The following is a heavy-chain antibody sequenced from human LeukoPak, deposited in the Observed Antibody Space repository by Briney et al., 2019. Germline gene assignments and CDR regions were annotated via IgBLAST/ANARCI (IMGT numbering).Heavy chain of an antibody. CDR2: INPNSGGT. D-gene: IGHD2-21*02. Sequence: ASAKVSCKASGYTFTGYYMHWVRQAPGQGLEWMGWINPNSGGTNYAQKFQGRVTMTRDTSISTAYMELSRLRSDDTAVYYCARGLGVTNDAFDIWGQGTMVTVSS. CDR1: GYTFTGYY. CDR3: ARGLGVTNDAFDI. J-gene: IGHJ3*02. V-gene: IGHV1-2*02.